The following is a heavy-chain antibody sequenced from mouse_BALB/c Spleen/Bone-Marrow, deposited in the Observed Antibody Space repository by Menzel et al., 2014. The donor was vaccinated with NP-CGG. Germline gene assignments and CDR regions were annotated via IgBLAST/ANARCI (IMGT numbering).Heavy chain of an antibody. J-gene: IGHJ3*01. Sequence: EVKLMESGGGLVQPGGSRKLSCAASGFTFSSFRMHWVRQAPEKGLEWVAYISSSNSTIYYADTVKGGFTISRDNPKNSLILQLTKLRSEDAAMNYCARSVSGVEGFAYWGQGTLVTVSA. CDR2: ISSSNSTI. CDR3: ARSVSGVEGFAY. CDR1: GFTFSSFR. D-gene: IGHD1-1*01. V-gene: IGHV5-17*02.